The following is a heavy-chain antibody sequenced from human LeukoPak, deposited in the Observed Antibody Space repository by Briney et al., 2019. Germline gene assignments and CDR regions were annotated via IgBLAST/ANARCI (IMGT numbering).Heavy chain of an antibody. CDR2: IYYSGST. CDR1: GGSISSHY. V-gene: IGHV4-59*11. Sequence: PSETLSLTCTVSGGSISSHYWSWIQQPPGKGLEWIGYIYYSGSTNYNPSLKSRVTISVDTSKNQFSLKLSSVTAADTAVYYCASISSSFPNWFDPWGQGTLVTVSS. D-gene: IGHD6-6*01. CDR3: ASISSSFPNWFDP. J-gene: IGHJ5*02.